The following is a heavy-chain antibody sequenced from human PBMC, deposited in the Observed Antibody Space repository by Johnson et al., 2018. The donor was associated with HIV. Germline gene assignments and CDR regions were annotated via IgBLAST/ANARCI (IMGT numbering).Heavy chain of an antibody. V-gene: IGHV3-20*04. CDR2: INWDGGST. D-gene: IGHD2-21*02. CDR3: ASGVTPRAPLRI. Sequence: VQLVESGGGVVQPGGSLRLSCAASGFTFSSYGMHWVRQAPGKGLEWVSGINWDGGSTGYADSVKGRFTISRDNAKNCLYLQMNSLRAEDTAVYYCASGVTPRAPLRIWGQGTMVTVSS. CDR1: GFTFSSYG. J-gene: IGHJ3*02.